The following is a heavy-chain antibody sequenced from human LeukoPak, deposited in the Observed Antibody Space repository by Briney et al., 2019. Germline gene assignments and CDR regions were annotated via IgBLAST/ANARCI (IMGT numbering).Heavy chain of an antibody. V-gene: IGHV1-3*01. Sequence: ASVKVSCKTSGYTFTSYGMHWVRQAPGQRLEWMAWINGGNDDAKYSQKFQGRVTIIRDTSASTAYMELSSLRSEDTAVYYCATESFYDYVWGSYRYGHFDYWGQGTLVTVSS. D-gene: IGHD3-16*02. CDR1: GYTFTSYG. CDR3: ATESFYDYVWGSYRYGHFDY. CDR2: INGGNDDA. J-gene: IGHJ4*02.